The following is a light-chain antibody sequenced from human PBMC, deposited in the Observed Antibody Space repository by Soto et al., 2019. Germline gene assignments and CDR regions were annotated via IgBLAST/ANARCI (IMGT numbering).Light chain of an antibody. CDR3: QQSFSPLGT. CDR2: AAS. J-gene: IGKJ1*01. Sequence: DIQMTQSPSSLSASVGDRVTITCRASQSISNYLNWYQQKPGKAPKLLIYAASNMQSGVPSRFSGSGSETDFTLTISSLQPDDSATYYCQQSFSPLGTFGQGTKVEV. V-gene: IGKV1-39*01. CDR1: QSISNY.